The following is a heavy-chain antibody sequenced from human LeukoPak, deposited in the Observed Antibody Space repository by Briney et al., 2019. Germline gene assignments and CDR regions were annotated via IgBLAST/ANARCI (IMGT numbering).Heavy chain of an antibody. CDR2: ISAYNGNT. J-gene: IGHJ4*02. D-gene: IGHD3-22*01. CDR1: GGTFSSYA. Sequence: ASVKVSCKASGGTFSSYAISWVRQAPGQGLEWMGWISAYNGNTNYAQKLQGRVTMTTDTSTSTAYMELRSLRSDDTAVYYCAAEKDYYDSSGYSYWGQGTLVTVSS. V-gene: IGHV1-18*01. CDR3: AAEKDYYDSSGYSY.